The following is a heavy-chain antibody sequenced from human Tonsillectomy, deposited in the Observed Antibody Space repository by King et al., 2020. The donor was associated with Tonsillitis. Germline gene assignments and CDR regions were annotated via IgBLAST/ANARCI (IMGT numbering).Heavy chain of an antibody. J-gene: IGHJ5*02. D-gene: IGHD3-22*01. CDR3: TRDLEVSPLNHYYGSSGALRFDP. CDR1: GFTFGDYA. CDR2: IRSKAYGGTT. V-gene: IGHV3-49*03. Sequence: VQLVESGGGLVQPGRSLRLSCTASGFTFGDYAMSWFRQAPGKGLEWVGFIRSKAYGGTTEYAASVKGRFTISRDDSKSIAYLQMNSLQTEDTAVYYCTRDLEVSPLNHYYGSSGALRFDPWGQGTLVTVSS.